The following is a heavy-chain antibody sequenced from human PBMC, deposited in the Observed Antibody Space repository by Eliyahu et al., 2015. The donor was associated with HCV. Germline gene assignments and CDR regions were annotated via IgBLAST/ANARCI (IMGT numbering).Heavy chain of an antibody. J-gene: IGHJ4*02. CDR3: ARDDIYSGDGVDY. CDR1: GFTFSSYS. CDR2: ISSSSSYI. D-gene: IGHD5-12*01. V-gene: IGHV3-21*01. Sequence: EVQLVESGGGLVKPGGSLRLSCAASGFTFSSYSMNWVRQAPGKGLEWVSSISSSSSYIYYADSVKGRFTISRDNAKNSLYLQMNSLRAEDTAVYYCARDDIYSGDGVDYWGQGTLVTVSS.